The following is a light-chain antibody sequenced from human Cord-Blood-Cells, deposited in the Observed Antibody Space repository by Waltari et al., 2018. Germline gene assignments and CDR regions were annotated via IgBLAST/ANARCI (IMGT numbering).Light chain of an antibody. CDR1: SSDVGGYNY. CDR3: SSYAGSNNLV. CDR2: EVS. J-gene: IGLJ2*01. V-gene: IGLV2-8*01. Sequence: QSALTQPPSASGSPGQSVTISCTGTSSDVGGYNYVAWYQQHPGKAPKLMIYEVSKRPSGVPGRFSGCKSGNTASLTVSGLQAEDGADYYCSSYAGSNNLVFGGGAKLTVL.